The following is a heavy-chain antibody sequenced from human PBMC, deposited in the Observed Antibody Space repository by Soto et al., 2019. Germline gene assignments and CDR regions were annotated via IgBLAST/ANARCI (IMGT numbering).Heavy chain of an antibody. Sequence: QVQLQQWGAGLLKPSETLSLTCAVYGGSFSGYYWSWIRQPPGKGLEWIGEINHSGSTNYNPSLKSRVTISVDTSKTQFSLKLSSVTAADTAVYYCARLPRLGYCSGGSCYPNWFDPWGQGTLVTVSS. CDR1: GGSFSGYY. CDR2: INHSGST. V-gene: IGHV4-34*01. D-gene: IGHD2-15*01. CDR3: ARLPRLGYCSGGSCYPNWFDP. J-gene: IGHJ5*02.